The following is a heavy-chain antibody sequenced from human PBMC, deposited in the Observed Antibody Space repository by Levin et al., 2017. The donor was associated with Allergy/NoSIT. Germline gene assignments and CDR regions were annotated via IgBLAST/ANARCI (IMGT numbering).Heavy chain of an antibody. V-gene: IGHV4-31*03. CDR1: GGSIRGGDYH. J-gene: IGHJ4*02. Sequence: SQTLSLTCTVSGGSIRGGDYHWTWIRQHPEKGLEWIGYIYYSGSTFYNPSLKSRLMISVYTSKNHFSLNVSSVTAADTSVYYCAREDGSAFDFWCQGALVTVAS. CDR2: IYYSGST. D-gene: IGHD2-2*03. CDR3: AREDGSAFDF.